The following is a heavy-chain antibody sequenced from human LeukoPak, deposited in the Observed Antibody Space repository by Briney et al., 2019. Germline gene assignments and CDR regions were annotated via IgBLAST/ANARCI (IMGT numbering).Heavy chain of an antibody. CDR2: IYYSGST. J-gene: IGHJ6*01. CDR1: GGSISSSSYY. CDR3: ATTEKNRYYINL. D-gene: IGHD2-21*01. Sequence: SETLSLTCTVSGGSISSSSYYWGWIRQPPGKGLEWIGSIYYSGSTYYNPSLKSRVTISVDTSKNQFSLRLSSVTAADTAVYFCATTEKNRYYINLWGPGTTVIVSS. V-gene: IGHV4-39*07.